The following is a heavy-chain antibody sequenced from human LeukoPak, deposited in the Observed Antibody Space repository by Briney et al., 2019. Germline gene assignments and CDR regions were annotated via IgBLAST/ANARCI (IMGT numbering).Heavy chain of an antibody. J-gene: IGHJ4*02. D-gene: IGHD1-26*01. CDR3: AIGLGGTFDY. Sequence: PSETLSLTCAVYGGSFSGYYWSWIRQPPGKGLEWIGEINHSGSTNYNPSLKSRVTISVDTSKNQFSLKLSSVTAADTAVYYCAIGLGGTFDYWGQGTLVTVSS. V-gene: IGHV4-34*01. CDR1: GGSFSGYY. CDR2: INHSGST.